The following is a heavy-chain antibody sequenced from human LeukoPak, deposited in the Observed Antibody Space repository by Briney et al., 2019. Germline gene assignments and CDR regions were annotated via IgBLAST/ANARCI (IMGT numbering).Heavy chain of an antibody. D-gene: IGHD2-2*01. V-gene: IGHV3-74*01. J-gene: IGHJ4*02. CDR3: AKDFRCSSTSCYPRMKLTGTTYFDY. Sequence: PGGSLRLSCAASGFTFSNYWMHWVRQAPGKGLVWVSRINSDGSSTSYADSVKGRFTISRDNAKNTLYLQMNSLRAEDTAVYYCAKDFRCSSTSCYPRMKLTGTTYFDYWGQGTLVTVSS. CDR1: GFTFSNYW. CDR2: INSDGSST.